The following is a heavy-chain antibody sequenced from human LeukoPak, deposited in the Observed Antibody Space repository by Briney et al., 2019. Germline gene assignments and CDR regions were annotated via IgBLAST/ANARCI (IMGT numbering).Heavy chain of an antibody. Sequence: ASVKVSCKASGDTFTGYYMHWVRQAPGQGLEWMGWINPNSGATNYAQKFQGRVTMTRDTSISTAYMELGRLRSDDTAVYYCARSRAAADHPHFDYWGQGTLVTVSS. CDR3: ARSRAAADHPHFDY. D-gene: IGHD6-13*01. V-gene: IGHV1-2*02. J-gene: IGHJ4*02. CDR1: GDTFTGYY. CDR2: INPNSGAT.